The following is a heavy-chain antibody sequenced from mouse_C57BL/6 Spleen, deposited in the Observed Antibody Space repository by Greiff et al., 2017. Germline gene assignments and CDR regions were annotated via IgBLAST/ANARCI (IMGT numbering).Heavy chain of an antibody. CDR1: RYAFTNYL. CDR2: INPGSGGT. V-gene: IGHV1-54*01. J-gene: IGHJ4*01. CDR3: ARYSYYGSSYGAMDY. D-gene: IGHD1-1*01. Sequence: QVQLQQSGAELVRPGTSVKVSCKASRYAFTNYLIEWVKQRPGQGLEWIGVINPGSGGTNYNEKFKGKATLTADKSSSTAYMQLSSLTSEDSAVYFCARYSYYGSSYGAMDYWGQGTSVTVSS.